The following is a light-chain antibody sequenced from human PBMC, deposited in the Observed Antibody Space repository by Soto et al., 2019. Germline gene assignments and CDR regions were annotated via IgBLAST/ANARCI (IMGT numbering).Light chain of an antibody. CDR2: DAS. J-gene: IGKJ1*01. CDR3: QQRSNWPRT. Sequence: EIGMTQSPATLSVSQGERATLSGRASQSVSSYLAWSPPTPGQAPRLVIYDASNRATGIPARGAGRGAGTDCTRPISSLEPADVQVDDCQQRSNWPRTFCQGTQVDI. CDR1: QSVSSY. V-gene: IGKV3-11*01.